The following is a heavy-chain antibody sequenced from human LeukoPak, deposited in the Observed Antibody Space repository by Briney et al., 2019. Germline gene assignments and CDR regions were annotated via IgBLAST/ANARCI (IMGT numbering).Heavy chain of an antibody. CDR3: AKGTCSGGSCLMGY. D-gene: IGHD2-15*01. J-gene: IGHJ4*02. Sequence: GGSLRLSCAASGFTVSSNYMSWVRQAPGKGLEWVSVIYSGGSTYYADSVKGRFTISRDNSKNTLYLQMNSLRAEDTAVYYCAKGTCSGGSCLMGYWGQGTLVTVSS. CDR1: GFTVSSNY. CDR2: IYSGGST. V-gene: IGHV3-66*01.